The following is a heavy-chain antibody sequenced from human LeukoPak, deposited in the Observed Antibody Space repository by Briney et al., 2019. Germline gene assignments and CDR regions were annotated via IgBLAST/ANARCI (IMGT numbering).Heavy chain of an antibody. CDR1: GGSISSYY. D-gene: IGHD6-13*01. CDR2: IYYSGST. V-gene: IGHV4-59*08. Sequence: SETLSLTCTVSGGSISSYYWSWIRQPPGKGLEWIGYIYYSGSTNYNPSLKSRVTISVDTSKNQFSLKLSSVTAADTAVYYCARRVAAAGKKRYFDLWGRGTLVTVSS. CDR3: ARRVAAAGKKRYFDL. J-gene: IGHJ2*01.